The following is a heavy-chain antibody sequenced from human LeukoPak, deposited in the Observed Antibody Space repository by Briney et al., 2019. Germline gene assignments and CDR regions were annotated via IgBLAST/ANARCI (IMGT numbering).Heavy chain of an antibody. D-gene: IGHD3-16*01. J-gene: IGHJ4*02. CDR1: GFTLSNYA. V-gene: IGHV3-23*01. CDR3: AKASWVSSADAVL. Sequence: PGGSLRLSCAASGFTLSNYAMSWVRQAPAGGLEWVSSLRGDGETFYADSVKGRFTLSRDDSRNTVYLQLNNLRVEDTAVYFCAKASWVSSADAVLWGQGALVTVSS. CDR2: LRGDGET.